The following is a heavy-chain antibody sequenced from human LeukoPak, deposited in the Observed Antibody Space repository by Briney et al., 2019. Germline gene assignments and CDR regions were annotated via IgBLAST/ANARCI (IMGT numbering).Heavy chain of an antibody. J-gene: IGHJ6*02. V-gene: IGHV3-23*01. CDR2: ISGSGVST. D-gene: IGHD7-27*01. Sequence: GGSLRLSCAASGFRFSSYAMSWVRQAPGKGLEWVSAISGSGVSTYYADSVKGRFTVSRDNSKNTLYLQMSSLRAEDTAVYYCARDLGMPYYYYGMDVWGQGTTVTVSS. CDR1: GFRFSSYA. CDR3: ARDLGMPYYYYGMDV.